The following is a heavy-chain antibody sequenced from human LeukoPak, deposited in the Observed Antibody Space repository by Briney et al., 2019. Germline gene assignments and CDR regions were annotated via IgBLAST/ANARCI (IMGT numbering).Heavy chain of an antibody. V-gene: IGHV3-21*01. CDR2: ISSSSSYI. CDR3: ARGLYTPEGGSSWLGRTADLRDAFDI. J-gene: IGHJ3*02. Sequence: GGSLRLSCAASGFTFSSYSMNWVRQAPGKGLEWVSSISSSSSYIYYADSVKGRFTISRDNAKNSLYLQMNSLRAEDTAVYYCARGLYTPEGGSSWLGRTADLRDAFDIWGQGTMVTVSS. D-gene: IGHD6-13*01. CDR1: GFTFSSYS.